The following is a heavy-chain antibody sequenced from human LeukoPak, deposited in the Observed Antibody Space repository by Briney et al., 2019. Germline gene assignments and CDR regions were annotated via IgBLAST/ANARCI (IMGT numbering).Heavy chain of an antibody. V-gene: IGHV3-21*01. CDR3: GSGYNYAYTNY. J-gene: IGHJ4*02. CDR2: ISSSSSYI. CDR1: GFTFSSYA. Sequence: GGSLRLSCTASGFTFSSYAMNWVRQAPGKGLEWVSSISSSSSYIYYADSVKGRFTISRDNAKNSLYLQMNSLRAEDTAVYYCGSGYNYAYTNYWGQGTLVTVSS. D-gene: IGHD5-18*01.